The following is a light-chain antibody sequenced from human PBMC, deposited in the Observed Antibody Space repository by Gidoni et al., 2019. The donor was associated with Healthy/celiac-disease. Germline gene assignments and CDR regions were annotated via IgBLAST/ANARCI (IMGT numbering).Light chain of an antibody. CDR3: SLYTSSSTYVV. J-gene: IGLJ2*01. Sequence: QSALTQPPSGSGSPGQSVTISCTGTSSDVGSYNRVSWYQQPPGTAPKLMIYEVSNRPSGVPDRFSGSKSGNTASLTISGLQAEDEADYYCSLYTSSSTYVVFGGGTKLTVL. V-gene: IGLV2-18*01. CDR2: EVS. CDR1: SSDVGSYNR.